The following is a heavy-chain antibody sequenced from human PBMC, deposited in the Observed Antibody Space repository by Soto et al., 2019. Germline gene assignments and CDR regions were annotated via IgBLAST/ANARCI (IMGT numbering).Heavy chain of an antibody. CDR1: GYSFTSYW. CDR3: ASVGCGGSCYSYYYYMDV. V-gene: IGHV5-51*01. J-gene: IGHJ6*03. D-gene: IGHD2-15*01. Sequence: GESLKISCKGSGYSFTSYWIGWVRQMPGKGLEWMGIIYPGDSDTRYSPSFQGQVTISADKSISTAYLQWSSLRSEDTAVYYCASVGCGGSCYSYYYYMDVWGKGTTVTVSS. CDR2: IYPGDSDT.